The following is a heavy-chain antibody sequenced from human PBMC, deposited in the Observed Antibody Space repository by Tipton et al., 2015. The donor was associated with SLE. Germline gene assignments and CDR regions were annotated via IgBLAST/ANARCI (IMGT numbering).Heavy chain of an antibody. V-gene: IGHV1-2*02. J-gene: IGHJ4*02. D-gene: IGHD3-10*01. CDR3: ARDGLWFGEIGY. CDR1: GYTFAGHY. Sequence: QLVQSGPEVKKPGASVKVSCKASGYTFAGHYLHWVRQAPGQGLEWIGWINPNTGGTDYAHKFQGRVTLTRDTSISTAYMDLRGLKSDDTAVYYCARDGLWFGEIGYWGQGTLVTVSS. CDR2: INPNTGGT.